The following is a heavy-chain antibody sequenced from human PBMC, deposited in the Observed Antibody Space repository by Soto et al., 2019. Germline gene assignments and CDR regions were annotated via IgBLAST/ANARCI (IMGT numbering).Heavy chain of an antibody. D-gene: IGHD2-15*01. CDR2: IYWDNDK. Sequence: SGPTLGNPTQTLTLTCSLSGFSLNTRAVGVGWIRQPPGKALEWLALIYWDNDKRYSPILQSRVTITKDTSKNQVVLTMTNMDPVDTATYYCAHKGGRGAGMDVWGQGTTVTVSS. CDR3: AHKGGRGAGMDV. V-gene: IGHV2-5*02. J-gene: IGHJ6*02. CDR1: GFSLNTRAVG.